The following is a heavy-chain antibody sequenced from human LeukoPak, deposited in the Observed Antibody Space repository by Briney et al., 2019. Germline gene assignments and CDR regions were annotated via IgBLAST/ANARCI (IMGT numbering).Heavy chain of an antibody. J-gene: IGHJ6*03. CDR2: ISGSGADP. CDR3: AKDSTVGELVRGFYYYMDV. D-gene: IGHD6-6*01. CDR1: GFTFSSYA. Sequence: GGSLRLSCAASGFTFSSYAMSWVRQAPGKGLEWISVISGSGADPYYADSVKGRFTISRDNSKNTLYLQMDSLRAEDTAIYYCAKDSTVGELVRGFYYYMDVWGKGTTVTVSS. V-gene: IGHV3-23*01.